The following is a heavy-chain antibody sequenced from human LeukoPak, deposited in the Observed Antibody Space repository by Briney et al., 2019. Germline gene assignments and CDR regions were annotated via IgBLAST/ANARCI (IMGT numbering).Heavy chain of an antibody. J-gene: IGHJ3*02. V-gene: IGHV3-53*01. Sequence: GGSLRLSCAASGFTVYGNYMSWVRQAPGKGLEWVSVLYSGGSTYYADSVKGRFTISRDNSKNTVYLQMNSLRAEDTAVYYCAREALHRDAFDIWGQGTMVTVSS. CDR1: GFTVYGNY. D-gene: IGHD2-15*01. CDR3: AREALHRDAFDI. CDR2: LYSGGST.